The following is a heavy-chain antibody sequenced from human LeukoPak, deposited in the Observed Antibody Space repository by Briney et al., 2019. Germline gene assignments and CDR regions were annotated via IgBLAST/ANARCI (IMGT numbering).Heavy chain of an antibody. CDR2: IYYSGTA. Sequence: SETLSLTCTVSGTSISSSAYYWGWIRQVPGKGLEWIGSIYYSGTAYYNPSLESRVAISEDTSRSRFSLMLTSVTAADTAVSYCARQASDYYYYYMDVWGQGTTVIVAS. V-gene: IGHV4-39*01. CDR3: ARQASDYYYYYMDV. J-gene: IGHJ6*03. CDR1: GTSISSSAYY.